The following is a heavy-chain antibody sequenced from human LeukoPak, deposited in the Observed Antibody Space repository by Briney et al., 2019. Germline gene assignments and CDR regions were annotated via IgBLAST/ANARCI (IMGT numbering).Heavy chain of an antibody. CDR1: GFTFSSYA. V-gene: IGHV3-23*01. Sequence: GGSLRLSCAASGFTFSSYAMSWVRQAPGKGLEWVSAISGSGGSTYYADSVEGRFTISRDNSKNTLYLQMNSLRAEDTAVYYCAKTPTYSYGYLDYWGQGTLVTVSS. CDR3: AKTPTYSYGYLDY. D-gene: IGHD5-18*01. J-gene: IGHJ4*02. CDR2: ISGSGGST.